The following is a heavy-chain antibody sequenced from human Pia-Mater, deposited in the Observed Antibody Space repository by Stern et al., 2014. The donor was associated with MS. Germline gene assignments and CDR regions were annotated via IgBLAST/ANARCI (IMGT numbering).Heavy chain of an antibody. CDR2: IYYSGST. D-gene: IGHD4-17*01. Sequence: VQLVESGPGLVKPSETLSLTCTVSGGSISSRSYYWGWIRQPPGKGLEWIGSIYYSGSTYYNPALKSRVTISVETAHNQFSLKLSSVTAADTAVYYCARHGTNDYGDYASHYWGQGTLVTVSS. CDR3: ARHGTNDYGDYASHY. CDR1: GGSISSRSYY. J-gene: IGHJ4*02. V-gene: IGHV4-39*01.